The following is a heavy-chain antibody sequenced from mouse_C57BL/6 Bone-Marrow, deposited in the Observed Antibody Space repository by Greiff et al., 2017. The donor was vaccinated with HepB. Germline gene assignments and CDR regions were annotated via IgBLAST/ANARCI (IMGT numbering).Heavy chain of an antibody. V-gene: IGHV3-6*01. D-gene: IGHD1-1*01. CDR2: ISYDGSN. CDR1: GYSITSGYY. CDR3: ARDYGSRDYFDY. Sequence: EVKLQESGPGLVKPSQSLSLTCSVTGYSITSGYYWNWIRQFPGNKLEWMGYISYDGSNNYNPSLKNRISITRDTSKNQFFLKLNSVTTEDTATYYCARDYGSRDYFDYWGQGTTLTVSS. J-gene: IGHJ2*01.